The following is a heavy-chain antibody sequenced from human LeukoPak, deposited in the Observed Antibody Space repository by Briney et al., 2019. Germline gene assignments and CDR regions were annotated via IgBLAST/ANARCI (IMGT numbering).Heavy chain of an antibody. D-gene: IGHD2-21*01. CDR2: MYDRETT. Sequence: NPSETLSLTCTVSGGSISSSSYCWGRIPQSPGKEREWIMSMYDRETTYENSSVKSRVTLSIDTSKNLFSLKLPSVTAADTGVDYCVGEYSRSVVAGSRPDLWGQGLLVTVSS. J-gene: IGHJ4*02. CDR1: GGSISSSSYC. CDR3: VGEYSRSVVAGSRPDL. V-gene: IGHV4-39*02.